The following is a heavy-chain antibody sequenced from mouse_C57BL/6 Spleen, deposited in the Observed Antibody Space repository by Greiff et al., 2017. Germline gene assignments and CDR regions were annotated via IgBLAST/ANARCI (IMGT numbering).Heavy chain of an antibody. CDR1: GYTFTSYG. V-gene: IGHV1-81*01. CDR3: ARYIYGSSKYYYAMDY. J-gene: IGHJ4*01. Sequence: VQLVESGAELARPGASVKLSCKASGYTFTSYGISWVKQRTGQGLEWIGEIYPRSGNTYYNEKFKGKATLTADKSSSTAYMELRSLTSEDSAVYFCARYIYGSSKYYYAMDYWGQGTSVTVSS. CDR2: IYPRSGNT. D-gene: IGHD1-1*01.